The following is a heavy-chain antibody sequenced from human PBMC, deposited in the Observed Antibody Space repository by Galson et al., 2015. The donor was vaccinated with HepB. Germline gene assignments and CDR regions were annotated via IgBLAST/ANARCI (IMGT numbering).Heavy chain of an antibody. V-gene: IGHV3-11*01. J-gene: IGHJ3*02. CDR1: GFTFSDFY. CDR2: ISSSGYTI. CDR3: ARTYYDFWSGVDAFDI. Sequence: SLRLSCAASGFTFSDFYMSWIRQAPGKGLEWVSLISSSGYTIYYADSVKGRFTISRDNAKNSLYLQMNSLRAEDTAVYYCARTYYDFWSGVDAFDIWGQGTLLTVSS. D-gene: IGHD3-3*01.